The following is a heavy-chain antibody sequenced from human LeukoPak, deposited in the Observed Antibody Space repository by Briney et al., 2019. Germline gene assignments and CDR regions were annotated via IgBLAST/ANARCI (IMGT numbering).Heavy chain of an antibody. Sequence: GASVKVSCKASGYTVTTYGITWVRQAPGQGLEWMGWISAYNGNTNYAQKLQGRVSMTTDTSTSTAYVELRSLRSDDTAVYYCARVVRGDNNWFDPWGQGTLVTVSS. CDR2: ISAYNGNT. V-gene: IGHV1-18*01. J-gene: IGHJ5*02. CDR3: ARVVRGDNNWFDP. D-gene: IGHD3-10*01. CDR1: GYTVTTYG.